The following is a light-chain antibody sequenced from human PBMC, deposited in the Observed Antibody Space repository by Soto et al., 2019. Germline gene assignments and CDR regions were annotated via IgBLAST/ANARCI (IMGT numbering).Light chain of an antibody. CDR3: QQRSNWPPAWT. V-gene: IGKV3-11*01. CDR2: DAS. Sequence: EIVLTQCPATLSLSPGERATLSCRASQSVSSYLAWYQQKPGQAPRLLIYDASNRATGIPARFSGSGSGTDFTLTISSLETEDFAVYYCQQRSNWPPAWTFGQGTKVDIK. J-gene: IGKJ1*01. CDR1: QSVSSY.